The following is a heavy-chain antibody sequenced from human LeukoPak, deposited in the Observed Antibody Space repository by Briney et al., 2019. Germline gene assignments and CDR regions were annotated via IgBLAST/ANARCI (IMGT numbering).Heavy chain of an antibody. CDR2: ISGSGGST. D-gene: IGHD6-13*01. CDR3: AILPGYSSGWYEVNY. CDR1: GLTFSSYA. V-gene: IGHV3-23*01. J-gene: IGHJ4*02. Sequence: GGSLRLPCAASGLTFSSYATSWVRQAPGKGLEWVSGISGSGGSTYYADSVKGRFTISRDNSRNTLYLQMNSPRAEDTAVYYCAILPGYSSGWYEVNYWGQGTLVTVSS.